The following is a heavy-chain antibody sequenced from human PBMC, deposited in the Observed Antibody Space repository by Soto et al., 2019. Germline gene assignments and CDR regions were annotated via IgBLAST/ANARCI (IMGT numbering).Heavy chain of an antibody. CDR1: GGSFSSFY. CDR3: ARRPKRGVGATRTDY. V-gene: IGHV4-34*01. J-gene: IGHJ4*02. CDR2: INHSGST. Sequence: PSETLSLTCAVYGGSFSSFYLSWIRQPPGKGLEWIGEINHSGSTNYNPSLKSRVTLSVDTSKNQFSLKLSSVTAADTAVYYCARRPKRGVGATRTDYWGQGTLVTVSS. D-gene: IGHD1-26*01.